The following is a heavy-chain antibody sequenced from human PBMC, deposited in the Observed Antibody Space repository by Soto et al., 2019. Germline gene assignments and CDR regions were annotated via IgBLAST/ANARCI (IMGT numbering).Heavy chain of an antibody. J-gene: IGHJ2*01. CDR1: GFTFSSYG. Sequence: QVQLVESGGGVVQPGRSLRLSCAASGFTFSSYGMHWVRQAPGKGLEWVAVISYDGSNKYYADSVKGRFTISRDNSKNTLYLQMNSLRAGDTAVYYCAKDVVTTVVTQTGRDLWGRGTLVTVSS. CDR2: ISYDGSNK. D-gene: IGHD4-17*01. V-gene: IGHV3-30*18. CDR3: AKDVVTTVVTQTGRDL.